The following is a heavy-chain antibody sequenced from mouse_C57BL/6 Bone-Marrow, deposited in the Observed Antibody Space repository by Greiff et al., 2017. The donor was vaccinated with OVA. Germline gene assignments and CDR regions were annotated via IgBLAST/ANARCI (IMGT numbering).Heavy chain of an antibody. D-gene: IGHD2-3*01. V-gene: IGHV3-6*01. J-gene: IGHJ2*01. CDR3: ARGSGYYYFDY. Sequence: VQLKQSGPGLVKPSQSLSLTCSVTGYSITSGYYWNWIRQFPGNKLEWMGYISYDGSNNYNPSLKNRISITRDTSKNQFFLKLNSVTTEDTATYYCARGSGYYYFDYWGQGTTLTVSS. CDR2: ISYDGSN. CDR1: GYSITSGYY.